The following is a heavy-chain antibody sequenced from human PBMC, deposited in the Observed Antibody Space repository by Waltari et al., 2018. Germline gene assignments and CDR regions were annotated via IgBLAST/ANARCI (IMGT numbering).Heavy chain of an antibody. J-gene: IGHJ4*02. CDR3: AGARGGDSPEY. CDR1: GFSFSSYS. V-gene: IGHV3-30-3*01. Sequence: QVQLVESGGGVVQPGRSLRLSCAASGFSFSSYSMQWVRQAPGTGLDWLAIISNDGSSEFYADSVKGRFTLSRDNSKNTLYLNMNNVRDDDTALYSCAGARGGDSPEYWGRGTQVTVSS. CDR2: ISNDGSSE. D-gene: IGHD2-21*01.